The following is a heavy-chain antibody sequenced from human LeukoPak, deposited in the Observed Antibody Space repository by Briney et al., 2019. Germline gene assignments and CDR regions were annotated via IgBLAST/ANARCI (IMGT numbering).Heavy chain of an antibody. Sequence: GGSLRLSCAASGFTFSDYYMTWIRQAPGKGLEWVSHIAHSGNGMWYADAVKGRFTISRDNAKNLLFLQMDSLRAEDTAVYYCARGHYEMGVWGQGTTVIVSS. J-gene: IGHJ6*02. V-gene: IGHV3-11*01. CDR2: IAHSGNGM. CDR3: ARGHYEMGV. CDR1: GFTFSDYY.